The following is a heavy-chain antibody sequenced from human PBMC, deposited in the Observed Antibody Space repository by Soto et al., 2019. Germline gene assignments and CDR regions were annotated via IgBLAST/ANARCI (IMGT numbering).Heavy chain of an antibody. V-gene: IGHV4-39*02. CDR1: GGSISSSSYY. D-gene: IGHD3-22*01. J-gene: IGHJ6*02. Sequence: SETLSLTCTVSGGSISSSSYYWGWIRQPLGKGLEWIGSIYYSGSTYYNPSLKSRVTISVDTSRDQFSLKLSSVTAADTAVYYCAREYYYDSSGYYLDGMDVWGQGTTVTVSS. CDR2: IYYSGST. CDR3: AREYYYDSSGYYLDGMDV.